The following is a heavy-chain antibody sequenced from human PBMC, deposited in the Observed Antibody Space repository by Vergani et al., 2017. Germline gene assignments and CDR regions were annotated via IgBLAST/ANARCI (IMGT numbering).Heavy chain of an antibody. CDR1: GYTFSNYY. CDR3: ARDRVTMVRGVSHYYYGMDV. V-gene: IGHV1-46*01. Sequence: QVQVVQSGAEVKKSGASVKVSCKTSGYTFSNYYMHWVRQAPGQGLEWMGIINPSGGHSNYAQKFQGRVTMTRDTSTSTVYMELRSLRSDDTAVYYCARDRVTMVRGVSHYYYGMDVWGQGTTVTVSS. D-gene: IGHD3-10*01. CDR2: INPSGGHS. J-gene: IGHJ6*02.